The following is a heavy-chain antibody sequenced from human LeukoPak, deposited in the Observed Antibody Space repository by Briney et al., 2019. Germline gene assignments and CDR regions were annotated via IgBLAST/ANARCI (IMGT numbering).Heavy chain of an antibody. Sequence: GSVNVSCKASGYTFTGYYMHWVRQAPGQGLEWMGIINPSGGRTSYAQKFQGRVTMTRDTSTSTVYMELSSLRSEDTAVYYCARDQRYYDSSGHLDYWGQGTLVTVSS. J-gene: IGHJ4*02. CDR1: GYTFTGYY. CDR3: ARDQRYYDSSGHLDY. V-gene: IGHV1-46*01. CDR2: INPSGGRT. D-gene: IGHD3-22*01.